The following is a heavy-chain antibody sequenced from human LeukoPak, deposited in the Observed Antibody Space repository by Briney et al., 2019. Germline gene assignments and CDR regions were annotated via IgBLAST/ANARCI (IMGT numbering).Heavy chain of an antibody. CDR2: IYTSGST. D-gene: IGHD3-10*01. Sequence: SETLSLTCAVYGGSFSGYYWSWIRQPAGKGLEWIGRIYTSGSTNYNPSLKSRVTMSVDTSKNQFSLKLSSVTAADTAVYYCARDLRTGYGSGSYYGYYYMDVWGKGTTVTISS. J-gene: IGHJ6*03. V-gene: IGHV4-4*07. CDR3: ARDLRTGYGSGSYYGYYYMDV. CDR1: GGSFSGYY.